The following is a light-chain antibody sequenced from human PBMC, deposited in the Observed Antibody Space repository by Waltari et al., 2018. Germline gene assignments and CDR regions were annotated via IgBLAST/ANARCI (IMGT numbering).Light chain of an antibody. J-gene: IGLJ3*02. CDR3: CSYAGSYTWV. V-gene: IGLV2-23*01. CDR2: DDN. CDR1: SRDVGNYKL. Sequence: QSALTQPASVSGSPGQSITISCTGTSRDVGNYKLVSWYQQYPGQAPKVMIYDDNRRPSGVADRFSGSKSGNTASLTISGVQAEDEADYYCCSYAGSYTWVFGGGTKLTVL.